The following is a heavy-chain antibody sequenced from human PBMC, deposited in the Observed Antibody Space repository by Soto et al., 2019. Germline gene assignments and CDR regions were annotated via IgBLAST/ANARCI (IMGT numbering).Heavy chain of an antibody. CDR2: INSDGSST. D-gene: IGHD3-22*01. V-gene: IGHV3-74*01. J-gene: IGHJ4*02. Sequence: GGSLRLSCAASGFTFSSYWMHWVRQAPGKGLVWVSRINSDGSSTSYADSVKGRFTISRDNAKNTLYLQMNSLRSEDTAVYYCASLPYYYDSSTYHDYWGQGTLVTVSS. CDR3: ASLPYYYDSSTYHDY. CDR1: GFTFSSYW.